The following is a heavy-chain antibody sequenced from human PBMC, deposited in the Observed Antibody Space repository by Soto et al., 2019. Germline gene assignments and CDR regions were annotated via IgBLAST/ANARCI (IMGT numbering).Heavy chain of an antibody. J-gene: IGHJ6*01. V-gene: IGHV3-30-3*01. CDR2: ISYDGSNK. Sequence: QVKLVESGGGLVQPGRSLRLSCAASGFTFSSYAMHWVRQSPGKGLEWVAVISYDGSNKYYADYVKGRVTISSVNSKNTLYLQMNSLRAEDTAVYYCARARDWRRDYYGMDVWGQGTTVTVSS. D-gene: IGHD2-21*01. CDR3: ARARDWRRDYYGMDV. CDR1: GFTFSSYA.